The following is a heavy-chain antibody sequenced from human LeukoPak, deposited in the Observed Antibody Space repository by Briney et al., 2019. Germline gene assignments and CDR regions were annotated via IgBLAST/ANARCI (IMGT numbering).Heavy chain of an antibody. D-gene: IGHD2-21*02. V-gene: IGHV1-18*01. CDR1: GYTFTSYG. CDR3: ARDMRHIVVVTAIPRWFDP. J-gene: IGHJ5*02. CDR2: ISAYNGNT. Sequence: GASVKVSCKASGYTFTSYGISWVRQAPGQGREWMGWISAYNGNTNYAQKLQGRVTMTTDTSTSTAYMELRSLRSDDTAVYYCARDMRHIVVVTAIPRWFDPWGQGTLVTVSS.